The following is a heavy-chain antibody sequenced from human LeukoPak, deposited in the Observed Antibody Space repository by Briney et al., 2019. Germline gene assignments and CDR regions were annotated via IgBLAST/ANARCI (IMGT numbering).Heavy chain of an antibody. CDR3: ARDRYYYDSSGYDHTYWYFDL. CDR2: INHRGST. V-gene: IGHV4-34*01. CDR1: GGSFSGYY. D-gene: IGHD3-22*01. J-gene: IGHJ2*01. Sequence: SETLSLTCAVYGGSFSGYYWTWIRQPPGKGLEWIGEINHRGSTDYNPSLKSRVTISVDTSKNQFSLKLSSVTAADTAVYYCARDRYYYDSSGYDHTYWYFDLWGRGTLVTVSS.